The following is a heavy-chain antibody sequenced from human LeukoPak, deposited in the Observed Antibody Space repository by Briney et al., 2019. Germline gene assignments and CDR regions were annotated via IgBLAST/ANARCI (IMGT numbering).Heavy chain of an antibody. V-gene: IGHV4-59*01. J-gene: IGHJ6*03. CDR3: AGTYLGYYYYYMDV. CDR1: GDSISRYY. D-gene: IGHD7-27*01. Sequence: SETLSLTCTVSGDSISRYYWSWIRQPPGKGLEWIGYIYYSGSTNYNPSLKSRVTISVDTSKNQFSLKLSSVTAADTALYYCAGTYLGYYYYYMDVWGKGTTVTVSS. CDR2: IYYSGST.